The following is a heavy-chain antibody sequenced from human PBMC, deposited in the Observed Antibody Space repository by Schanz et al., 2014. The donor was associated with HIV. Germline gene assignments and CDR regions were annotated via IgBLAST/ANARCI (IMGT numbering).Heavy chain of an antibody. D-gene: IGHD5-18*01. Sequence: QVQLVESGGGVVQPGRSLRLSCAASGFTFSNYGMHWVRQAPGKGLEWVAVIWYDGSNKYYADSVKGRFTISRDNAKNSLYLQMNSLRFADTAVYYCVRGDTVFEYWGQGTLVTVS. V-gene: IGHV3-33*01. J-gene: IGHJ4*02. CDR2: IWYDGSNK. CDR3: VRGDTVFEY. CDR1: GFTFSNYG.